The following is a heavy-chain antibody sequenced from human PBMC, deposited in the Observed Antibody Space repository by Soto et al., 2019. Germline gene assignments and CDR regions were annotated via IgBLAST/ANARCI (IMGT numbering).Heavy chain of an antibody. CDR3: ARDNAQSIAARLGGFGAFDI. D-gene: IGHD6-6*01. V-gene: IGHV3-30*04. Sequence: GGSLRLSCAASGFTFSSYAMHWVRQAPGKGLEWVAVISYDGSNKYYADSVKGRFTISRDNSKNTLYLQMNSLRAEDTAVYYCARDNAQSIAARLGGFGAFDIWGQGTMVTVSS. CDR1: GFTFSSYA. CDR2: ISYDGSNK. J-gene: IGHJ3*02.